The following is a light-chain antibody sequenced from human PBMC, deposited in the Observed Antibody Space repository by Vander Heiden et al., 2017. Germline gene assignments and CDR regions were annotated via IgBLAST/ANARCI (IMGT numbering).Light chain of an antibody. J-gene: IGKJ4*01. CDR3: HQSSSLPLT. CDR1: QSIGVS. V-gene: IGKV6-21*01. Sequence: DIVMRQSPDFLSVTPKEKVTITCRASQSIGVSLPWYQQKPDQSPSLLIQYASQFFSGVPSRFSGSGAGTDFTLTISGLEVEDVATYYCHQSSSLPLTFGGGTKVEIK. CDR2: YAS.